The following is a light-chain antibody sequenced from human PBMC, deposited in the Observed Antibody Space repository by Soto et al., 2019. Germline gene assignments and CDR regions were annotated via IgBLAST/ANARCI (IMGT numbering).Light chain of an antibody. CDR1: ESISTW. V-gene: IGKV1-5*03. CDR3: QQYSRLWS. Sequence: DIQMTQSPSSLSASVGDRVTITCRASESISTWLAWYQQKPGKAPKLLIYGASSLESGVPPRFSGDGSETEFTLTISSLQRDDFGTYYCQQYSRLWSFGQGTKLEIE. J-gene: IGKJ1*01. CDR2: GAS.